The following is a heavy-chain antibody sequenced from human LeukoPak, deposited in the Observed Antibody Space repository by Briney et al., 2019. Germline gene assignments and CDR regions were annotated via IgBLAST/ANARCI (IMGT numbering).Heavy chain of an antibody. CDR1: GFTFSSYG. CDR2: IRSKAYGGTT. D-gene: IGHD1-26*01. V-gene: IGHV3-49*04. J-gene: IGHJ6*03. Sequence: PGGSLRLSCAASGFTFSSYGMHWVRQAPGKGLEWVGFIRSKAYGGTTEYAASVKGRFTISRDDSKSIAYLQMNSLKTEDTAVYYCTRLSGVGAAYYYYYMDVWGKGTTVTVSS. CDR3: TRLSGVGAAYYYYYMDV.